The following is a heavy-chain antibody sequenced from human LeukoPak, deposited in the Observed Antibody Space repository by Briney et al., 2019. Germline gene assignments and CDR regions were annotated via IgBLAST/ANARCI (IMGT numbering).Heavy chain of an antibody. Sequence: GASVKVSCKASGFTFTSSAVQWVRQARGQRLEWVGWIVVGSGNTNYAQKFQERVTIIRDMSTSTAYMELSSLRSEDTAVYYCAAAPRYCSSTSCYNYWGQGTLVTVSS. V-gene: IGHV1-58*01. J-gene: IGHJ4*02. CDR1: GFTFTSSA. CDR2: IVVGSGNT. D-gene: IGHD2-2*02. CDR3: AAAPRYCSSTSCYNY.